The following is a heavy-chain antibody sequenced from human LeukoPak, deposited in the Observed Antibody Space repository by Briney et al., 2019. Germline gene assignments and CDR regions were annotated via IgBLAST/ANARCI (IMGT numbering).Heavy chain of an antibody. CDR3: ARLGSYDSSWALSY. V-gene: IGHV5-51*01. D-gene: IGHD3-22*01. CDR2: IYPGDSDT. J-gene: IGHJ4*02. CDR1: X. Sequence: XIGWVRQMXGXXXXWMGIIYPGDSDTRYSPSFQGQVPISADKSISTAYLQWSSLKASDTAMYYCARLGSYDSSWALSYWGQGTLVTVSS.